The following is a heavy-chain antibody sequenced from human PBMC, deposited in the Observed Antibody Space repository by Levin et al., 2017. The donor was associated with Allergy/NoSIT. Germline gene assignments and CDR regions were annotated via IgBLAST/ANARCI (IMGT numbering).Heavy chain of an antibody. V-gene: IGHV1-46*01. CDR2: INPSGGST. D-gene: IGHD3-10*01. CDR3: ARDGVGITMVQGVNWFDP. CDR1: GYTFTSYY. Sequence: ASVKVSCKASGYTFTSYYMHWVRQAPGQGLEWMGIINPSGGSTSYAQKFQGRVTMTRDTSTSTVYMELSSLRSEDTAVYYCARDGVGITMVQGVNWFDPWGQGTLVTVSS. J-gene: IGHJ5*02.